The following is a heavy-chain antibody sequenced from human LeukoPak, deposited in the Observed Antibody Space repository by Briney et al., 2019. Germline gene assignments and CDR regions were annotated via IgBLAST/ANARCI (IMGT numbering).Heavy chain of an antibody. D-gene: IGHD6-19*01. J-gene: IGHJ4*02. Sequence: GGSLRLSCAASGFSFSGYHMNWARQAPGEGLEWVSYIGPGGGATFFADSVKGRFTISTDSAKNSLYLQMNSLTADDTAVYYCASGRDILVAGPGGYFDYWGQGTLVTVSS. CDR1: GFSFSGYH. CDR3: ASGRDILVAGPGGYFDY. CDR2: IGPGGGAT. V-gene: IGHV3-11*01.